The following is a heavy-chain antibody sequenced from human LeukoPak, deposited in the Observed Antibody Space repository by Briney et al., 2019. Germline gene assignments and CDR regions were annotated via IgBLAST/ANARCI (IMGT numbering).Heavy chain of an antibody. CDR2: IYHSGST. CDR3: ARVPGGGYGSGSYSWFDA. J-gene: IGHJ5*02. D-gene: IGHD3-10*01. V-gene: IGHV4-30-2*01. CDR1: GGSISSGGYS. Sequence: SETLSLTCAVSGGSISSGGYSWSWIRQPPGKGLEWIGYIYHSGSTYYNPSLKSRVTISVDRSKNQFSLKLSSVTAADTAVYYCARVPGGGYGSGSYSWFDAWGQGTLVTVSS.